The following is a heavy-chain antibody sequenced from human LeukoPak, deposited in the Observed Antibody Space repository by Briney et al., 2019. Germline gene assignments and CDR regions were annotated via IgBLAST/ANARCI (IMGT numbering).Heavy chain of an antibody. Sequence: KPGGSLRLSCAASGFTFSSYEMNWVRQAPGKGLEWVAFIRFDGSNKYYADSVKGRFSISRDNSKNTLYLQMNSLRAEDTAVYYCAMFQYGDPGFDYWGQGTLVTVSS. J-gene: IGHJ4*02. D-gene: IGHD4-17*01. CDR1: GFTFSSYE. CDR3: AMFQYGDPGFDY. CDR2: IRFDGSNK. V-gene: IGHV3-30*02.